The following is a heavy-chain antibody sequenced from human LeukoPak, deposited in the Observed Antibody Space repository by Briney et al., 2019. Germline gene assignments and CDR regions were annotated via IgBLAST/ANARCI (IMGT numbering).Heavy chain of an antibody. D-gene: IGHD2-15*01. CDR1: GYSFTSYW. CDR2: IYPSDSDT. V-gene: IGHV5-51*01. J-gene: IGHJ4*02. CDR3: ARQGSGYLNY. Sequence: GESLKISCKASGYSFTSYWVGWVRQMPGKGREWMGIIYPSDSDTRYSPSFQGQVTISADKSITTAYLQWSSLKASDTAMYYCARQGSGYLNYWGQGTLVTVSS.